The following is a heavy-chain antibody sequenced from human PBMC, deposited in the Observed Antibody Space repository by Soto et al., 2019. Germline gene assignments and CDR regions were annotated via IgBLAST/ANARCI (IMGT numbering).Heavy chain of an antibody. CDR1: GYTFTGYY. V-gene: IGHV1-2*02. CDR3: ARGRIYYDSSGNFDY. CDR2: INPNSGGT. J-gene: IGHJ4*02. Sequence: ASVKVSCKASGYTFTGYYMHWVRQAPGQGLEWMGWINPNSGGTNYAQKFQGRVTMTRDTSISTAYMELSRLRSDDTAVYYCARGRIYYDSSGNFDYWGQGTLVTVS. D-gene: IGHD3-22*01.